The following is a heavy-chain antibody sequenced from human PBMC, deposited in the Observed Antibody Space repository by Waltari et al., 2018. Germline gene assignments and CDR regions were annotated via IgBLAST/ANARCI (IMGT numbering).Heavy chain of an antibody. J-gene: IGHJ5*02. D-gene: IGHD2-15*01. CDR1: GFTVSSYL. CDR2: ISYDGSSK. CDR3: AGGEVVADVWT. Sequence: QVQLVESGGGVVQPGRSLRLSCATSGFTVSSYLFHWVRQAPGKGLEWVAIISYDGSSKYYADSVQGRFTISRDASKKTLYLQMNSLRPDDTALYFCAGGEVVADVWTWGQGTLVTVSS. V-gene: IGHV3-30*01.